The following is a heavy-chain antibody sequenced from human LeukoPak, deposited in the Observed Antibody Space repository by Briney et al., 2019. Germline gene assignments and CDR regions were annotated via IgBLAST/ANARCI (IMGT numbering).Heavy chain of an antibody. CDR2: ISAYNGNT. V-gene: IGHV1-18*01. CDR1: GYTFTSYG. Sequence: ASVKVSCKASGYTFTSYGISWVRQAPGQGLEWMGWISAYNGNTNYAQKLQGRVTMTTDTSTSTAYMELRSLRSDDTAVYYCARYCSSTSCYTHFQHWGQGTLVTVSS. CDR3: ARYCSSTSCYTHFQH. D-gene: IGHD2-2*02. J-gene: IGHJ1*01.